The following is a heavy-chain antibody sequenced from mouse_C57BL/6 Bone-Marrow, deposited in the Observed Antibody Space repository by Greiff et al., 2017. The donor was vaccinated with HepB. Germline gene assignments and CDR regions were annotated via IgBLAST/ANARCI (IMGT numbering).Heavy chain of an antibody. D-gene: IGHD1-1*01. J-gene: IGHJ2*01. CDR2: ISSGSSTI. V-gene: IGHV5-17*01. Sequence: EVKLIESGGGLVKPGGSLKLSCAASGFTLSDYGMHWVRQAPEKGLEWVAYISSGSSTINYADTVKGRFTISRDNAKNTLVMQMTSLSSEDTATYYCASGRLLRSDYCSQRTTLTVSS. CDR3: ASGRLLRSDY. CDR1: GFTLSDYG.